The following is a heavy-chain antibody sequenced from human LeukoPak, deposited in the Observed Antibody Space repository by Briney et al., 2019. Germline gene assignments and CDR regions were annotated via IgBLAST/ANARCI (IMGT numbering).Heavy chain of an antibody. Sequence: SETLSLTCAVSGGSISGYYWNWIRQPPGKGLEWIGYMSYSGSTIYNPSLKSRVTISLDTSKNQFSLKLTSVTAADTAVYFCARGGYYGSGNDFRFDPWGQGTLVTVSS. J-gene: IGHJ5*02. V-gene: IGHV4-59*01. CDR3: ARGGYYGSGNDFRFDP. CDR2: MSYSGST. CDR1: GGSISGYY. D-gene: IGHD3-10*01.